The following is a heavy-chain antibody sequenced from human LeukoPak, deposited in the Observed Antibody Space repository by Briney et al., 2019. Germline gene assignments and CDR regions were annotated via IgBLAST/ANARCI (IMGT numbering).Heavy chain of an antibody. V-gene: IGHV3-48*04. Sequence: GGSLRLSCAASGFSFSSFDMNWVRQAPGKGLRWISFISSDSRTIYYADSVRGRFTISRDNAKNSLFLQMNTLSAEDTAVYYCARWNLGSDFWGQETLVTVSS. CDR3: ARWNLGSDF. J-gene: IGHJ4*02. D-gene: IGHD1-1*01. CDR2: ISSDSRTI. CDR1: GFSFSSFD.